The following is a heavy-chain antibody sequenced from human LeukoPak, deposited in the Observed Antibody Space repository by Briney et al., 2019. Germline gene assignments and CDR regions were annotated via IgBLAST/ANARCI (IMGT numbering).Heavy chain of an antibody. CDR1: GFTFDDYA. V-gene: IGHV3-9*01. D-gene: IGHD6-25*01. Sequence: PGGSLRLSCAASGFTFDDYAMHWVRQAPGKGLEWVSGISWNSGSIGYADSVKGRFTISRDNAKNSLYLQMNSLRAEDTALYYCAKDIAAALYYYYGMDVWGQGTTVTVSS. CDR2: ISWNSGSI. CDR3: AKDIAAALYYYYGMDV. J-gene: IGHJ6*02.